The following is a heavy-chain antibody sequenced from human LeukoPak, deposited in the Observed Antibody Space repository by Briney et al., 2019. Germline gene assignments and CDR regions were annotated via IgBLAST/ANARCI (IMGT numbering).Heavy chain of an antibody. CDR3: AREGVGGSPEYSSGPYGMDV. CDR2: INPSGGST. D-gene: IGHD6-19*01. CDR1: GYTFTSYY. V-gene: IGHV1-46*01. J-gene: IGHJ6*04. Sequence: ASVKVSCKASGYTFTSYYMHWVRQAPGQGLEWMGIINPSGGSTSYAQKFQGRVTMTRDTSTSTVYMELSSLRSEDTAVYYCAREGVGGSPEYSSGPYGMDVWGKGTTVTVSS.